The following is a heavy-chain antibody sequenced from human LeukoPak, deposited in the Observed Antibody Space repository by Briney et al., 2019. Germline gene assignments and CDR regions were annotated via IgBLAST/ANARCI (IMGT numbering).Heavy chain of an antibody. V-gene: IGHV3-21*04. CDR3: ARRAGAYTHPYDY. Sequence: PGGSLRLSCAASGFTFSSYSMNWVRQAPGKGLEWVSSISSSSSYIYYADSVKGRFTISRDNAKKSLYLQMNSLRAEDTAAYYCARRAGAYTHPYDYWGQGTLVTVSS. CDR2: ISSSSSYI. D-gene: IGHD3-16*01. J-gene: IGHJ4*02. CDR1: GFTFSSYS.